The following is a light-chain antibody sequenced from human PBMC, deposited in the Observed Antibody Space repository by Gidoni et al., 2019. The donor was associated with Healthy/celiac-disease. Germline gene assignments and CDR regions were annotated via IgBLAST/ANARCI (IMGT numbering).Light chain of an antibody. CDR3: QQYGSSPLYT. Sequence: EIVLTQSPGTLSLSPGERATLSCRASQSVSSSYLAWYQQKPGQAPRLLSYGASSRATGIPDRFSGSGSGTDFTLTIIRLEPEDFSVDYCQQYGSSPLYTFGQWTKLEIK. J-gene: IGKJ2*01. CDR2: GAS. CDR1: QSVSSSY. V-gene: IGKV3-20*01.